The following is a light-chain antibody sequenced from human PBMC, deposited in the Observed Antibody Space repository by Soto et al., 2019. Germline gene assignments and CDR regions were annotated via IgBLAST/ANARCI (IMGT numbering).Light chain of an antibody. Sequence: EVVVTQTPGTLSLSPGERATLSCRARRGVSSFYLAWYQQKPGPAPRLLIYGVSTRASGIPDRFSGSGSVTDFPLTISRLELEDVAVYYCQHYGTSASLYPFCHGARLEF. CDR3: QHYGTSASLYP. CDR2: GVS. J-gene: IGKJ2*01. CDR1: RGVSSFY. V-gene: IGKV3-20*01.